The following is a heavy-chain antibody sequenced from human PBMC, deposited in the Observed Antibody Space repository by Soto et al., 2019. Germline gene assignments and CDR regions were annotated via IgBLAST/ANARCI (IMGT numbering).Heavy chain of an antibody. CDR3: ARETYRGFYFDY. V-gene: IGHV3-74*01. Sequence: HPGGSLRLSCAASGFTFTDYWTHWVRQAPGKGLVWVSRINSDGSRTSYADSVTGRFTISRDNAKNTLYLQMNSLRVEDTALYYCARETYRGFYFDYWGRGTLVTVSS. CDR2: INSDGSRT. J-gene: IGHJ4*02. CDR1: GFTFTDYW. D-gene: IGHD4-4*01.